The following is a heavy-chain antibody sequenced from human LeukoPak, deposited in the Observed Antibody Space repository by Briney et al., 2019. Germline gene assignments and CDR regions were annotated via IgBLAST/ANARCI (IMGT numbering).Heavy chain of an antibody. CDR3: AKSASSWPLYYFDS. CDR2: INPNSGGT. V-gene: IGHV1-2*02. J-gene: IGHJ4*02. D-gene: IGHD6-13*01. Sequence: ASVKVSCKASGYTFTGCYMHWVRQAPGQGLEWMGWINPNSGGTNYAQRFQGRVTMTRDTSISTAYMELSRLESDDTALYYCAKSASSWPLYYFDSWGQGTLVTVSS. CDR1: GYTFTGCY.